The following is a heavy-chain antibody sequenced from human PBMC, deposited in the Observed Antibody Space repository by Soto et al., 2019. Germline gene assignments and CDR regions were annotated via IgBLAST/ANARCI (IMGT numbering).Heavy chain of an antibody. V-gene: IGHV4-39*01. J-gene: IGHJ4*02. CDR1: GGSITSSSYY. Sequence: PWETLSLTGTVSGGSITSSSYYWGRIRQPPGKGLEWIGGIYYSGRSYYNPSLKSRVTMSVDTSKNQFSLTLNSVTAADAAVYYCARQRTTVVTQAYFDHWGQGTLVTVSS. D-gene: IGHD4-17*01. CDR2: IYYSGRS. CDR3: ARQRTTVVTQAYFDH.